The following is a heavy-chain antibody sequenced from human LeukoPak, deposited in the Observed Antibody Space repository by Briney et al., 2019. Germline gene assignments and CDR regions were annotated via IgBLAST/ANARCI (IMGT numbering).Heavy chain of an antibody. D-gene: IGHD3-22*01. CDR3: ARDRLPYYDSSGYRY. CDR2: IYYSGST. V-gene: IGHV4-59*01. CDR1: GGSISSYY. Sequence: PSETLSLTCTVSGGSISSYYWSWIRQPPGKGLEWIGYIYYSGSTNYNPSLKSRVTISVDTSKNQFSLKLSSVTAADTAVYYCARDRLPYYDSSGYRYWGQGTLVTVSS. J-gene: IGHJ4*02.